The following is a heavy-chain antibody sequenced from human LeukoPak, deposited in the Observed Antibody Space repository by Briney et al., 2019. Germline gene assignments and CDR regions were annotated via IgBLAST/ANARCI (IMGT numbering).Heavy chain of an antibody. CDR3: ARGRVSYFDY. Sequence: SETLSLTCTVSGGSISSSSYYWGWIRQPPGKGLEWIGSIYYSGSTYYNPSLKSRVTISVGTSKSQFSLKLSSVTAADTAVYYCARGRVSYFDYWGQGTLVTVSS. J-gene: IGHJ4*02. CDR1: GGSISSSSYY. CDR2: IYYSGST. V-gene: IGHV4-39*01.